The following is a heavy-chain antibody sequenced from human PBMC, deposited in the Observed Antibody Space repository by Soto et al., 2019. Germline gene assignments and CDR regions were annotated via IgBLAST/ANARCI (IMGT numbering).Heavy chain of an antibody. V-gene: IGHV3-21*01. Sequence: PGGSLRLSCAASGFNFITYSLSWVRQAPGKGLEWVASISSSAVYIDYADSVKGRFTISRDNANNSLYLQMNSLRAEDTGVYYCAREIDSNYDGMDVWGQGTTVTVSS. CDR2: ISSSAVYI. CDR1: GFNFITYS. D-gene: IGHD4-4*01. CDR3: AREIDSNYDGMDV. J-gene: IGHJ6*02.